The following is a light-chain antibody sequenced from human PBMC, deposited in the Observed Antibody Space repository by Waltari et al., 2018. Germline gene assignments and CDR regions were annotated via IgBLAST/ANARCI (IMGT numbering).Light chain of an antibody. J-gene: IGLJ2*01. Sequence: QSALTHPASVSGSPGQSVTLFCAGTSHDFGGYNSVSWYQEHPGQAPRVIIYDVSDRPSRVSDRFSGSKSGNTASLTISGLQAEDEADYYCSSQSSNDVVLFGGGTKLTVL. CDR2: DVS. CDR1: SHDFGGYNS. V-gene: IGLV2-14*01. CDR3: SSQSSNDVVL.